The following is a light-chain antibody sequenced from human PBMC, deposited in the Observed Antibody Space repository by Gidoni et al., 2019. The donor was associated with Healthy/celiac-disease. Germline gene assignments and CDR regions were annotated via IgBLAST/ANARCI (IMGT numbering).Light chain of an antibody. CDR1: QSVSSN. Sequence: EIVTTQSPATLSVSPGARATLSCRASQSVSSNLAWYQQKPGQAPRPLIYGSSTRATGIPARFSGSGYGTEFTLTISSLQSEDFAVYDCQQYNNWPPYTFGQGTKLEIK. CDR2: GSS. V-gene: IGKV3-15*01. CDR3: QQYNNWPPYT. J-gene: IGKJ2*01.